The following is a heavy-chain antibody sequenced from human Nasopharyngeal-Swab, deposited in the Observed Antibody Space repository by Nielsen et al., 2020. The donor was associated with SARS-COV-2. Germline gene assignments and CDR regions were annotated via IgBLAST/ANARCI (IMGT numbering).Heavy chain of an antibody. V-gene: IGHV3-49*03. CDR2: IRSKAYGGTT. J-gene: IGHJ5*02. D-gene: IGHD2-2*01. CDR3: TRGRVVPAAIDWFDP. CDR1: GFTFSSYA. Sequence: GESLKISCAASGFTFSSYAMSWFRQAPGKGLEWVGFIRSKAYGGTTEYAASVKGRFTISRDDSKSIAYLQMNSLKTEDTAVYYCTRGRVVPAAIDWFDPWGQGTLVTVSS.